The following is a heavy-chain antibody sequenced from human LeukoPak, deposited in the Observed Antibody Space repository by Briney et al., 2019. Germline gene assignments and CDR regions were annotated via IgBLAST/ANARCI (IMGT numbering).Heavy chain of an antibody. J-gene: IGHJ4*02. D-gene: IGHD6-19*01. V-gene: IGHV3-9*01. CDR3: TRDPPSSGWSFDY. CDR2: ISWNSGSI. Sequence: GGSLRLSCAASGFNFDDYAMHWVRRAPGKGLEWVSGISWNSGSIGYADSVKGRFTISRDNSKNTVDLRMNSLRAEDTAVYYCTRDPPSSGWSFDYWGQGTLVTVSS. CDR1: GFNFDDYA.